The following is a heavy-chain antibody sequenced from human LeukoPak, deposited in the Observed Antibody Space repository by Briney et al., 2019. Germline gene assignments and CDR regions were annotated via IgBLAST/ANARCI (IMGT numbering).Heavy chain of an antibody. D-gene: IGHD6-6*01. J-gene: IGHJ4*02. CDR3: ARTYSSSSFFDY. Sequence: SETLSLTCAVSGYSISSGYYWGWIRQPPGKGLEWIGSIYHSGSTYYNPSLKSRVTISVDTSKNQFSLKLSSVTAADTAAYYCARTYSSSSFFDYWGQGTLVTVSS. V-gene: IGHV4-38-2*01. CDR1: GYSISSGYY. CDR2: IYHSGST.